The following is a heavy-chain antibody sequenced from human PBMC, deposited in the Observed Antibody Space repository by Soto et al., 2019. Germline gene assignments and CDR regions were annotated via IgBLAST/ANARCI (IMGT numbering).Heavy chain of an antibody. V-gene: IGHV1-69*13. CDR1: GGTFSSYA. CDR2: IIPIFGTA. J-gene: IGHJ5*02. CDR3: ARGQIHLFGVTRTNWFDP. Sequence: GASVKVSCKASGGTFSSYAISWVRQAPGQGLEWMGGIIPIFGTANYAQKFQGRVTITADESTSTAYMELSSLRSEDTAVYYCARGQIHLFGVTRTNWFDPWGQGTLVTVYS. D-gene: IGHD3-3*01.